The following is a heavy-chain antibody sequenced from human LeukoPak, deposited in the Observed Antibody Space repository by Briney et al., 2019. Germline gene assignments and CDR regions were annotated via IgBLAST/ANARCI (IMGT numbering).Heavy chain of an antibody. CDR1: GGTFSSYA. J-gene: IGHJ4*02. V-gene: IGHV1-69*05. CDR2: IIPIFGTA. Sequence: ASVKVSCKASGGTFSSYAISLVRQAPGQGLEWMGGIIPIFGTANYAQKFQGRVTITTDESTSTAYMELSSLRSEDTAVYYCARAAIYYYDSSGYYYPFDYWGQGTLVTVSS. D-gene: IGHD3-22*01. CDR3: ARAAIYYYDSSGYYYPFDY.